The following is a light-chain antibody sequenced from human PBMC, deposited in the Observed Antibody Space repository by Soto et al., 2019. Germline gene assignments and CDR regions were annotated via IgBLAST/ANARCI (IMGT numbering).Light chain of an antibody. Sequence: EIVMTQSPDNLSVSLGQGATLSCRASQPISRNLAWYKQKPGQAPRLLIYGASTRATDIPGRFSGGGSGTEFTLTISSLQSEDFATYFCQQYNTWPRTFGQWTKVDIK. J-gene: IGKJ1*01. CDR3: QQYNTWPRT. CDR2: GAS. V-gene: IGKV3-15*01. CDR1: QPISRN.